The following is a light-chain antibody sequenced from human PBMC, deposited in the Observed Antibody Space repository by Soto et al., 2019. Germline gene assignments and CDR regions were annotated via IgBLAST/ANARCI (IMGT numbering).Light chain of an antibody. Sequence: DIPMTQSPSSLSASVGDRVTITCQASLDIKNYLNWYQQKSGKAPKLLIYDASDLETGVPSRFSGSGSGTDFTFTINSLQPEDIATYYCQQYDNLPLTFGGGTKVEIK. V-gene: IGKV1-33*01. CDR2: DAS. J-gene: IGKJ4*01. CDR3: QQYDNLPLT. CDR1: LDIKNY.